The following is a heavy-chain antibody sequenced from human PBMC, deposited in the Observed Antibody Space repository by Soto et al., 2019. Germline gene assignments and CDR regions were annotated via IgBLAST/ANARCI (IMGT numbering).Heavy chain of an antibody. CDR2: IYHSGST. V-gene: IGHV4-30-2*01. CDR3: ARGGNYYDSSGYYPYYYGMDV. Sequence: SETLSLTCAVSGGSISSGGYSWSWIRQPPGKGLEWIGYIYHSGSTYYNPYLKSRVTISVDRSKNQFSLKLSSVTAAGTAVYYCARGGNYYDSSGYYPYYYGMDVWGQGTTVTVS. D-gene: IGHD3-22*01. CDR1: GGSISSGGYS. J-gene: IGHJ6*02.